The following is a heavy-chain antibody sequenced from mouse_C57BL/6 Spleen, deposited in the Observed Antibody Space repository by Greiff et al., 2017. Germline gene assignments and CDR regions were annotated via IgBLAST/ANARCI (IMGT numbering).Heavy chain of an antibody. V-gene: IGHV3-6*01. J-gene: IGHJ4*01. CDR1: GYSITSGYY. Sequence: EVKLVESGPGLVKPSQSLSLSCSVTGYSITSGYYWNWIRQSPRNKLEWMGYISYDGSNNYNSSLKKRISITRDTSENQLFLKLNSVTTEDTATYYCARDRAGYAMDYWGQGTSDTVSS. CDR3: ARDRAGYAMDY. CDR2: ISYDGSN.